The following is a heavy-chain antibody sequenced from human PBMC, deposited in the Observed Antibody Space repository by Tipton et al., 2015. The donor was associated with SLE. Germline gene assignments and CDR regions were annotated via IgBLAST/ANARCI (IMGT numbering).Heavy chain of an antibody. CDR3: AKKKSGRTMIVGNNSFDY. V-gene: IGHV3-23*01. J-gene: IGHJ4*02. D-gene: IGHD3-22*01. CDR1: GFTFSTYA. CDR2: ITGLGANT. Sequence: SLRLSCAASGFTFSTYAMSWVRQAPGKGLEWVSTITGLGANTYYADSVKGRFTISRDISKATIYLQMNSLTAEDTAVYYCAKKKSGRTMIVGNNSFDYWGQGTLVTVSS.